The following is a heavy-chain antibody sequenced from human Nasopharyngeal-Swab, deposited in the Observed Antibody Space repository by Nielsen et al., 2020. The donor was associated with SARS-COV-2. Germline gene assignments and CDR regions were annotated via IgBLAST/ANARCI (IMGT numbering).Heavy chain of an antibody. CDR2: IYYSGST. CDR3: ARHKDDYGDSYYYYGMDV. Sequence: SETLSLTCTVSGGSISSYYWSWIRQPPGKGLEWIGYIYYSGSTNYDPSLKSRVTISVDTSKNQFSLKLSSVTAADTAVYYCARHKDDYGDSYYYYGMDVWGQGTTVTVSS. CDR1: GGSISSYY. V-gene: IGHV4-59*08. J-gene: IGHJ6*02. D-gene: IGHD4-17*01.